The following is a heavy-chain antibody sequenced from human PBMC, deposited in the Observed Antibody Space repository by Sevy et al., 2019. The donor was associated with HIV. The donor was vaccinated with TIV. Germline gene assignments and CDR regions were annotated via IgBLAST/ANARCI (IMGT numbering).Heavy chain of an antibody. J-gene: IGHJ6*02. D-gene: IGHD2-21*01. CDR1: GGSITSSGHY. Sequence: SETLSLTCTVSGGSITSSGHYWGWIRQSPGKGLEWIGAVFYVGNSYANPSLTSRVTISADTSKNLFSLRLTSLTAAETAIYYCARVAGGENYDYGIDVWGLGTSVTVSS. V-gene: IGHV4-39*01. CDR2: VFYVGNS. CDR3: ARVAGGENYDYGIDV.